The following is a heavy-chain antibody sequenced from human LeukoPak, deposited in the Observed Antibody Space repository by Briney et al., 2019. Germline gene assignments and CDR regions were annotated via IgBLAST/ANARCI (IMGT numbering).Heavy chain of an antibody. J-gene: IGHJ4*02. CDR3: ARRPYYDFWSGYFPSYFDY. CDR2: IYHSGST. D-gene: IGHD3-3*01. Sequence: PSETLSLTCAVSGGSISSGGYSWSWIRQPPGKGLEWIGYIYHSGSTYYNPSLKSRVTISVDTSKNQFSLKLSSVTAADTAVYYCARRPYYDFWSGYFPSYFDYWGQGTLVTVSS. V-gene: IGHV4-30-2*03. CDR1: GGSISSGGYS.